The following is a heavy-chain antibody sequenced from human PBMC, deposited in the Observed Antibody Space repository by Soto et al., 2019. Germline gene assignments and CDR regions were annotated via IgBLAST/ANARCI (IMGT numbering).Heavy chain of an antibody. Sequence: GGSLRLSCAASGFTFSSYSMNWVRQAPGKGLEWVSYISSSSSTIYYADSVKGRFTISRDNAKNSLYLQMNSLRDEDTAVYYCARISSGWYYYHYGTDVSGQAPTITFS. CDR3: ARISSGWYYYHYGTDV. CDR1: GFTFSSYS. D-gene: IGHD6-19*01. V-gene: IGHV3-48*02. CDR2: ISSSSSTI. J-gene: IGHJ6*02.